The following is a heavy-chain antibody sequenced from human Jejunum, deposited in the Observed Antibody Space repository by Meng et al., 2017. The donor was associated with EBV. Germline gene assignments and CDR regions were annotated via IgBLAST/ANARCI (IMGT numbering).Heavy chain of an antibody. CDR3: TSGYTGPSHDGH. CDR1: GFTFNIAW. CDR2: IRSKADGETT. D-gene: IGHD2-2*02. V-gene: IGHV3-15*01. Sequence: RRVGSGGGVVQHGRSLRLSCVASGFTFNIAWMNWVRQAPGKGLEWVGLIRSKADGETTDYAAPVKGRFTISRDDSTDTLYLQMNSLQTEDAGVYYCTSGYTGPSHDGHWGQGTLVTVSS. J-gene: IGHJ4*02.